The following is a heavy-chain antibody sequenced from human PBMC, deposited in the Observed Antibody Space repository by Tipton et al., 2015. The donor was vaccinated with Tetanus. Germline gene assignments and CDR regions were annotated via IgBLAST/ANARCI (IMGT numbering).Heavy chain of an antibody. Sequence: QSGPEVKKPGSSVRVSCKTSGGTSDSYAISWVRQAPGQGLEWMGGIFPQFGTSNYAPKFQDRVTMTADTSTGTVYMDLSTLRPDDTAVYYCARPDRYCSGGSCYLALGYWGQGTLITVSS. V-gene: IGHV1-69*06. J-gene: IGHJ4*02. D-gene: IGHD2-15*01. CDR3: ARPDRYCSGGSCYLALGY. CDR2: IFPQFGTS. CDR1: GGTSDSYA.